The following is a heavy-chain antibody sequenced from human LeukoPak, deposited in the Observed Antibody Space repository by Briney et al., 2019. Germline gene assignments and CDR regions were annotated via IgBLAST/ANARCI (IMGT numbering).Heavy chain of an antibody. CDR2: ISGSSSYI. D-gene: IGHD1-14*01. CDR1: GFTFSSYS. J-gene: IGHJ4*02. Sequence: AGGSLRLSCAASGFTFSSYSLNWVRQAPGKGLEWVSSISGSSSYIYYADSVKGRFTISRDNAKKSLYLQMNSLRAEDTAVYYCARGTLNIPGEHGAFDYWGQGTLVTVSS. V-gene: IGHV3-21*01. CDR3: ARGTLNIPGEHGAFDY.